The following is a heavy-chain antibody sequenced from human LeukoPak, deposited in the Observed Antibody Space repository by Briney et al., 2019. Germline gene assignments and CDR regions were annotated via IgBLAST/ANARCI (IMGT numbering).Heavy chain of an antibody. CDR1: GFTFSSYS. CDR2: ISSSSSYI. D-gene: IGHD3-22*01. J-gene: IGHJ4*02. CDR3: ARDRPNYYGSDGHYYRRDGDY. V-gene: IGHV3-21*01. Sequence: PGGSLRLSCAASGFTFSSYSMNWVRQAPGKGLEWVSSISSSSSYIYYADSVKGRFTISRDNAKNSLYLQINSLRAEDTAVYYCARDRPNYYGSDGHYYRRDGDYWGRGTLVSVSS.